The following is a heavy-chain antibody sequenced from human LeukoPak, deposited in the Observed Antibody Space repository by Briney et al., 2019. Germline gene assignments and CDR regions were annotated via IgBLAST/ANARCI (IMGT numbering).Heavy chain of an antibody. Sequence: PSETLSLTCTVSGGSISSSRYYWVWIRQPPGKRLAWIGSIYYSGSTYYNPSLKSRVTISLDTSNNHFSLNLSSVTAADTAVYYCARDPAAGTVDYWGQGTLVTVPS. CDR3: ARDPAAGTVDY. CDR1: GGSISSSRYY. CDR2: IYYSGST. V-gene: IGHV4-39*07. D-gene: IGHD6-13*01. J-gene: IGHJ4*02.